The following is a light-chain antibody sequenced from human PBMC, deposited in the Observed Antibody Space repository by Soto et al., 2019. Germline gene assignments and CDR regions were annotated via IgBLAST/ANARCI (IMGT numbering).Light chain of an antibody. CDR1: QSVSSY. J-gene: IGKJ4*01. CDR2: DAS. CDR3: QQRSNWPLT. Sequence: EIVLTQSPATLSLSPGERATLSCRASQSVSSYLAWYQQKPGQAPRLLIYDASNRATAIPARFSGSGSGTDCTLTISSLEPEDFAVYYWQQRSNWPLTFGGGTKVEIK. V-gene: IGKV3-11*01.